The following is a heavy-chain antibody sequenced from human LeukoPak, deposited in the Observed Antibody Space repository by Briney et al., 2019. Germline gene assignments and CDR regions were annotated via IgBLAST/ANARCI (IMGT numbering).Heavy chain of an antibody. CDR3: ARVFWSGYYISDY. CDR1: GFTFSSYA. V-gene: IGHV3-23*01. CDR2: ISGSGGST. D-gene: IGHD3-3*01. J-gene: IGHJ4*02. Sequence: PGGSLRLSCAASGFTFSSYAMSWVRQAPGKGLEWVSAISGSGGSTYYADSVKGRFTISRDNSKNTLYLQINSLRAEDTAVYYCARVFWSGYYISDYWGQGTLVTVSS.